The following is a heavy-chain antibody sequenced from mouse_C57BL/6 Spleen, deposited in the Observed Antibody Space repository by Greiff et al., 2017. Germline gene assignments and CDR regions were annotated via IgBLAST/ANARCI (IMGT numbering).Heavy chain of an antibody. Sequence: VQLQQPGAELVKPGASVKLSCKASGYTFTSYWMHWVKQRPGQGLEWIGMIHPNSGSTNYNEKFKSKATLTVDKSSSTAYMQLSSQTSEDSAVYYCASPSDGYSHYWGQGTTLTVSS. V-gene: IGHV1-64*01. CDR2: IHPNSGST. CDR3: ASPSDGYSHY. D-gene: IGHD2-3*01. CDR1: GYTFTSYW. J-gene: IGHJ2*01.